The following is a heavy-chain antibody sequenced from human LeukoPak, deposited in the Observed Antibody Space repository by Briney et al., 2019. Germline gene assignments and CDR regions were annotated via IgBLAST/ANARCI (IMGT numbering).Heavy chain of an antibody. CDR3: ARRSPMVRGVMLYYYYYMDV. V-gene: IGHV4-34*01. CDR1: GGSFSGYY. D-gene: IGHD3-10*01. CDR2: INHSGST. Sequence: SETLSLTCAVYGGSFSGYYWSWIRQPPGKGLEWIGEINHSGSTNYNPSLKSRVTISVDTSKNQFSLKLSSVTAADTAVYYCARRSPMVRGVMLYYYYYMDVWGKGTTVTISS. J-gene: IGHJ6*03.